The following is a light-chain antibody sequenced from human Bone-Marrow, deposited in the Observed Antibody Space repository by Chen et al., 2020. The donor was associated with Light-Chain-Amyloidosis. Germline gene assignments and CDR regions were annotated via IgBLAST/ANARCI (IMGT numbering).Light chain of an antibody. CDR1: DLPTKY. V-gene: IGLV3-25*03. Sequence: SYELTQPPSVSVSPGQTARITCSGDDLPTKYAYWYQQKPGPAPVLVIHRDTERPSGISERFAGSRSGTTATWTISGVQAEDEDDYHWQSTDSSGTYEVIFGGGTKLTVL. J-gene: IGLJ2*01. CDR3: QSTDSSGTYEVI. CDR2: RDT.